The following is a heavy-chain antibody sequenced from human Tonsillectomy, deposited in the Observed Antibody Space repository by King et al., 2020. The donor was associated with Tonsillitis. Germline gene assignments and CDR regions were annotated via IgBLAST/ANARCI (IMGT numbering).Heavy chain of an antibody. V-gene: IGHV3-23*04. CDR3: AKGITYSDY. CDR1: GFPFSSYA. D-gene: IGHD1-14*01. Sequence: VQLVESGGGLVQPGGSLRLSCAASGFPFSSYAMSWVRQAPGKGLEGVSAISGRGVCTYYADSVKGRFTITRDNSKNTLYLQMNSLRAEDTAVYYCAKGITYSDYWGQGTLVTVSS. J-gene: IGHJ4*02. CDR2: ISGRGVCT.